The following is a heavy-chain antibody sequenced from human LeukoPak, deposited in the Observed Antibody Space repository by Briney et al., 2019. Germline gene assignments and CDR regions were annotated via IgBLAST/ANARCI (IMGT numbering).Heavy chain of an antibody. CDR2: IYPDDSDT. J-gene: IGHJ4*02. Sequence: GESLTISCKGSGYXFTTNWICWVRQMPGKGLEWMGIIYPDDSDTRYSPSFQGQVTISADKSISIAYLQWSSLRASDTAMCYCVRSESYLFGPDYWGQGTPVTVSS. CDR3: VRSESYLFGPDY. V-gene: IGHV5-51*01. CDR1: GYXFTTNW. D-gene: IGHD1-26*01.